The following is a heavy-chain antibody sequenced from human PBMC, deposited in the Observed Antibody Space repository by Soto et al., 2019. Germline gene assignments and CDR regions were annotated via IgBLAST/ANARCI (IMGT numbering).Heavy chain of an antibody. J-gene: IGHJ4*02. CDR3: AIEYYDFWSGYSYLDY. CDR2: ISAYNGNT. V-gene: IGHV1-18*01. Sequence: ASVKVSCKASGYTFTSYGISWVRQAPGQGLEWIGWISAYNGNTNYAQKLQGRVTMTTDTSTSTAYMELRSLRSDDTAVYYCAIEYYDFWSGYSYLDYWGQGNLVTVSS. CDR1: GYTFTSYG. D-gene: IGHD3-3*01.